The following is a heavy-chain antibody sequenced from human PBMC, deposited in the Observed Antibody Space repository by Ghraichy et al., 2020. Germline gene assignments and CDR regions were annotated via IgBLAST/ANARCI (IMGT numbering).Heavy chain of an antibody. J-gene: IGHJ6*02. CDR3: ARTTVWYHYGMEV. CDR2: INSGGDTI. D-gene: IGHD3-16*01. Sequence: GGSLRLSCAASGFIFSNYEMNWVRQAPGKGLEWLSYINSGGDTIYYADSVKDRFTISRDNGKTSLYLQLSTLTAEDTAVYYCARTTVWYHYGMEVWGQGTTVTVS. CDR1: GFIFSNYE. V-gene: IGHV3-48*03.